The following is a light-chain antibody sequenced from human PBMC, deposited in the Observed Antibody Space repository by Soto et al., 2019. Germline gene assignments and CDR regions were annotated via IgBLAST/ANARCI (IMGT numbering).Light chain of an antibody. CDR1: QGIRND. V-gene: IGKV1-6*01. CDR2: AAS. Sequence: AIQMTQSPSSLSASVGDRVTITCRASQGIRNDLGWYQQKPGKAPKLLIYAASSLQSGVPSRFSGSGSGTDFTLTISSLQPEDFATYYCQQRSNWPLLTFGGGTKVDIK. J-gene: IGKJ4*01. CDR3: QQRSNWPLLT.